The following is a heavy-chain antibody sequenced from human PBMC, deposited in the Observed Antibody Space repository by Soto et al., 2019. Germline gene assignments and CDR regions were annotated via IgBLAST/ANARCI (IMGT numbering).Heavy chain of an antibody. CDR2: IIPIFGTA. Sequence: ASVKVSCKASGGTFSSYAISWVRQAPGQGLEWMGGIIPIFGTANYAQKFQGRVTITADESTSTAYMELSSLRSEDTAVYYCARDRYEQLVPPYYYYGMDVWGQGTTVTVSS. CDR3: ARDRYEQLVPPYYYYGMDV. D-gene: IGHD6-6*01. J-gene: IGHJ6*02. CDR1: GGTFSSYA. V-gene: IGHV1-69*13.